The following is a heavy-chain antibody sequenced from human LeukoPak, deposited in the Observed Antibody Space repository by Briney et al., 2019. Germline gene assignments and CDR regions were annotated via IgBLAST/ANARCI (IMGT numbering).Heavy chain of an antibody. CDR2: IIDSGGT. J-gene: IGHJ4*02. CDR3: AKGASIHVTGPDF. D-gene: IGHD3-9*01. V-gene: IGHV3-23*01. Sequence: PGGSLRLSCAASGFTLSSFRVSWVRQAPGKGLEWVSRIIDSGGTNYADSVRGRFTISRDNSKNTLYLQMNSLRVEDTAVYYCAKGASIHVTGPDFWGPGTLVTVSS. CDR1: GFTLSSFR.